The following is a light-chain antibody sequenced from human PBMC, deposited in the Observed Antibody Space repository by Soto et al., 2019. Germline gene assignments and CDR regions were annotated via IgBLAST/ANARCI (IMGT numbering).Light chain of an antibody. CDR1: QSVSSSY. J-gene: IGKJ5*01. Sequence: EFVLTQSPGTLSLSPGERATLSCRASQSVSSSYLAWYQQKPGQSPRLLIYDASNRATGIPARFSGSGSGTDFTLTISSLEPEDFAVYYCQQRSDWPPITFGQGTRLEI. CDR3: QQRSDWPPIT. CDR2: DAS. V-gene: IGKV3D-20*02.